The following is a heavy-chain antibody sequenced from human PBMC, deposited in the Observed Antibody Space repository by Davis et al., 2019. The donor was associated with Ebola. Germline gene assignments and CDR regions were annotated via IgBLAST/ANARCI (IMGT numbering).Heavy chain of an antibody. CDR3: AKIEAYGSGNYFNY. Sequence: GESLKISCAPSGFTFTNFAMTWARQAPGKGLEWVSAVNSNGGSTYYADSVKGRFTISRDTSTVYLQMNSLRVEDTAVYYCAKIEAYGSGNYFNYWGQGTLVTISS. V-gene: IGHV3-23*01. D-gene: IGHD3-10*01. J-gene: IGHJ4*02. CDR2: VNSNGGST. CDR1: GFTFTNFA.